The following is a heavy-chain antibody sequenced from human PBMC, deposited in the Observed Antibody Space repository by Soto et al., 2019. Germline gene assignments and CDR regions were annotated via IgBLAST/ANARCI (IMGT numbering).Heavy chain of an antibody. Sequence: QVQLQESGPGLVKPSETLSLTCTVSGGSISSYYWSWIRQPPGKGLEWIGYIYYSGSTNYNPSLKSRVTISVDTSKNQFSLKLSSVTAADTAVYYCARRIAVDYGDYVAWFDPWGQGTLVTVSS. J-gene: IGHJ5*02. V-gene: IGHV4-59*08. CDR1: GGSISSYY. D-gene: IGHD4-17*01. CDR3: ARRIAVDYGDYVAWFDP. CDR2: IYYSGST.